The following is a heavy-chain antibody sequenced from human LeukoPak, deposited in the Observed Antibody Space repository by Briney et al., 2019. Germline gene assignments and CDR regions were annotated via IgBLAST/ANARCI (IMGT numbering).Heavy chain of an antibody. CDR3: AREVAARRLGSWVDP. CDR1: GFTFSNYW. Sequence: GGSLRHSCAASGFTFSNYWMTWVRQAPGKGLEWVANIKEDGSEKNYVDSVKGRFTVSRDNAKNSLYLQMNSLRVEDTAVYYCAREVAARRLGSWVDPWGQGTLVIVSS. CDR2: IKEDGSEK. J-gene: IGHJ5*02. D-gene: IGHD6-6*01. V-gene: IGHV3-7*01.